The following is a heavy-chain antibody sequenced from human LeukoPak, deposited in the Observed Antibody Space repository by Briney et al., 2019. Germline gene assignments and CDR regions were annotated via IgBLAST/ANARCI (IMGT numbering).Heavy chain of an antibody. CDR2: ISGSGGTI. CDR1: GLTFSSYA. J-gene: IGHJ4*02. D-gene: IGHD1-26*01. Sequence: PGGSLRLSCAASGLTFSSYAMSWVRQAPGKGLEWVSAISGSGGTIYYADSVKGRFTISRDNAKNSLYLQMNSLRDEDTAVYYCARDIVGATNEPDYWGQGTLVTVSS. V-gene: IGHV3-23*01. CDR3: ARDIVGATNEPDY.